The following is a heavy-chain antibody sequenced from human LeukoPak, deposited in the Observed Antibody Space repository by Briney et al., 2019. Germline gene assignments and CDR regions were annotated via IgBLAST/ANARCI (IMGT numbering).Heavy chain of an antibody. J-gene: IGHJ4*02. CDR1: GLTFSDYY. D-gene: IGHD3-16*01. V-gene: IGHV3-11*06. Sequence: GGSLRLSCAASGLTFSDYYMSWIRQAPGKGLEWVSYISSSSSYTNYADSAKGRFTISRDNAKNSLYLQMNSLRAEDTAVYYCASRGGYEPFDYWGQGTLVTVSS. CDR2: ISSSSSYT. CDR3: ASRGGYEPFDY.